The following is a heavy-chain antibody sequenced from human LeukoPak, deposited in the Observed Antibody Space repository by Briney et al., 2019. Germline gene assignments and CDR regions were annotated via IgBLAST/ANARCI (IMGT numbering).Heavy chain of an antibody. CDR1: GFTFSSYA. Sequence: GGSLRLSCAASGFTFSSYAMSWVRQAPGKGLEWVSAISDRSTYYADSVKGRFTISRDNSKNTLHLQMNSLRVEDTAVYYCAKDLGTSGWYCDYWGQGTLVTVSS. CDR2: ISDRST. J-gene: IGHJ4*02. V-gene: IGHV3-23*05. CDR3: AKDLGTSGWYCDY. D-gene: IGHD6-19*01.